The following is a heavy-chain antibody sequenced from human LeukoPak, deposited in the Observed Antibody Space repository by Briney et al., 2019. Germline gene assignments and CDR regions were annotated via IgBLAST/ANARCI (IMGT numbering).Heavy chain of an antibody. D-gene: IGHD3-22*01. CDR3: ARTSYYDGSGFYRHFDS. CDR2: IKRDGSEK. J-gene: IGHJ4*02. Sequence: GGSLRLSCAASGFTFSNYCMSWVRQAPGKGLEWVANIKRDGSEKNYVDSVKGRFTISRDNAKNSLDLQMNSLRAEDTAVYYCARTSYYDGSGFYRHFDSWGQGTLVTVSS. V-gene: IGHV3-7*01. CDR1: GFTFSNYC.